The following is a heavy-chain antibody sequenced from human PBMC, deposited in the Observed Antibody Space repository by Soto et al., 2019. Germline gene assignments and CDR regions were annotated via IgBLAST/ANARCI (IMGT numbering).Heavy chain of an antibody. J-gene: IGHJ3*01. CDR2: IWNDGSQK. CDR3: EGRDVPFNV. CDR1: GLTFSNYG. Sequence: QVQLVESGGGVVQPERSLRLSCVGTGLTFSNYGIHWVRQAPGRGLEWVAVIWNDGSQKYSADSVRGRFTISRDNSKNTVYLQMNSLRAEATAVYYCEGRDVPFNVWGQGTMVTVSS. D-gene: IGHD3-10*02. V-gene: IGHV3-33*01.